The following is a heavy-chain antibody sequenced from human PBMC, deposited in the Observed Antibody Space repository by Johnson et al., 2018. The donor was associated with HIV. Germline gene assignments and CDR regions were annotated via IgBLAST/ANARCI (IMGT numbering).Heavy chain of an antibody. CDR2: INWNGGST. D-gene: IGHD6-19*01. Sequence: VQLVESGGGVVRPGGSLRLSCVASGFTFDDYGMSWVRQAPGKGLEWVSGINWNGGSTGYATSVKGRFTVSRDNSNNILFLQMSSLRSDDTAVYFCARVQRSGWFHTDAFDLWGQGTMVTVSS. J-gene: IGHJ3*01. CDR3: ARVQRSGWFHTDAFDL. CDR1: GFTFDDYG. V-gene: IGHV3-20*04.